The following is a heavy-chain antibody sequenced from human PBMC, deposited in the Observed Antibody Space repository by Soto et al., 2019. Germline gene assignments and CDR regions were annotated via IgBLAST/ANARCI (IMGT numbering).Heavy chain of an antibody. CDR2: IYYSGST. V-gene: IGHV4-59*01. D-gene: IGHD2-15*01. Sequence: ETLSLTCTVSGGSISSYYWSWIRQPPGKGLEWIGYIYYSGSTNYNPSLKSRVTISVDTSKNQFSLKLSSVTAADTAVYYCARVVVDAFDIWGQGTMVTVSS. J-gene: IGHJ3*02. CDR3: ARVVVDAFDI. CDR1: GGSISSYY.